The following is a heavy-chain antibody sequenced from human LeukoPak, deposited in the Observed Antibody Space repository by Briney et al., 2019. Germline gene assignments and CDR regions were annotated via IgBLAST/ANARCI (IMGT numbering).Heavy chain of an antibody. CDR1: GGTFTSYA. V-gene: IGHV1-69*04. Sequence: SVTVSFTASGGTFTSYAISWVRQAPGQGLEWMGRIIPILGIANYAQKFQGRVTITADKSTSTAYMELSSLRSEDTAVYYCARDLGQWELPTRFDYWGQGTLVTVSS. CDR2: IIPILGIA. CDR3: ARDLGQWELPTRFDY. J-gene: IGHJ4*02. D-gene: IGHD1-26*01.